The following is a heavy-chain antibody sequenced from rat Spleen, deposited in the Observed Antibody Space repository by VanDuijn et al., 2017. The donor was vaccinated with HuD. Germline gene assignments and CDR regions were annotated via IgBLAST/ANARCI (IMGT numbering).Heavy chain of an antibody. CDR3: TRAMYTTDYYFAKGYYVMDA. D-gene: IGHD1-6*01. V-gene: IGHV5-29*01. J-gene: IGHJ4*01. Sequence: EVQLVESGGDLVQPGRSLKLTCAASGFTFSHYGMAWVRQAPTKGLEWVATLSYDGHTTYYRDSVKGRFTISRDIAKSTLYLQMDSLGSEDTATYYCTRAMYTTDYYFAKGYYVMDAWGQGASVTVSS. CDR2: LSYDGHTT. CDR1: GFTFSHYG.